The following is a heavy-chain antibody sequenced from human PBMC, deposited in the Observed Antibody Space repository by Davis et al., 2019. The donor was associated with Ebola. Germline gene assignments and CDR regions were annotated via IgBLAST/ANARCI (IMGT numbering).Heavy chain of an antibody. J-gene: IGHJ4*02. D-gene: IGHD3-16*02. CDR1: GFTFSNYW. Sequence: HTGGSLRLSCAASGFTFSNYWMFWVRQTPGTGLVWVSRIKTDGSTTNYADSVRGRFTISRDNAKNTLYLQMNSLRADDTAVYYCARDGIAEVIDLDYWVQGTLVTVSS. V-gene: IGHV3-74*01. CDR2: IKTDGSTT. CDR3: ARDGIAEVIDLDY.